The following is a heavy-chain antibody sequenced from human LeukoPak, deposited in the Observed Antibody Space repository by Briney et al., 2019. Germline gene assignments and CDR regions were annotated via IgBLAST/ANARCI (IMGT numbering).Heavy chain of an antibody. J-gene: IGHJ4*02. CDR3: AKDPMVRGSTYDY. Sequence: GGSLRLSCVASGFTFSKYAMTWVRQAPGKGLEWVSSISGSGTTYYADSVKGRFTNSRDNSNNTLYLQVNSLRAEDTAVYYCAKDPMVRGSTYDYWGQGTLVTVSS. CDR2: ISGSGTT. D-gene: IGHD3-10*01. V-gene: IGHV3-23*01. CDR1: GFTFSKYA.